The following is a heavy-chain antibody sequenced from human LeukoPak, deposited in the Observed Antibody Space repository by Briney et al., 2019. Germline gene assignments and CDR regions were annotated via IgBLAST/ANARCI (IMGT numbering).Heavy chain of an antibody. J-gene: IGHJ5*01. Sequence: GRSLRLSCAASGFTFSLYAMHWVRQAPGKGLEWVAVLSSDGSSEYYADSVKGRFTISRDNSKNTLYLQVNTLRADDTATYYCAKPVSGGLAVTADWFHPWGQGTLVVVSS. D-gene: IGHD6-19*01. V-gene: IGHV3-30*18. CDR3: AKPVSGGLAVTADWFHP. CDR1: GFTFSLYA. CDR2: LSSDGSSE.